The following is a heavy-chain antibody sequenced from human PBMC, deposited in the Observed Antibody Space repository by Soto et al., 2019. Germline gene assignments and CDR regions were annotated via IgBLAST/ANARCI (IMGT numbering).Heavy chain of an antibody. D-gene: IGHD3-10*01. J-gene: IGHJ5*02. Sequence: SGPTLVNPTQTLTLTCAFSGFSLSTRGVGVGWIRQPPGKALEWLALIYWDDDKRYSPSLKSRLTITKDTSKNQVVLTMTNMDPVDTATYYCAHRRGYYGSGSYSGMFWFDPWGQGTLVTVSS. CDR1: GFSLSTRGVG. CDR3: AHRRGYYGSGSYSGMFWFDP. V-gene: IGHV2-5*02. CDR2: IYWDDDK.